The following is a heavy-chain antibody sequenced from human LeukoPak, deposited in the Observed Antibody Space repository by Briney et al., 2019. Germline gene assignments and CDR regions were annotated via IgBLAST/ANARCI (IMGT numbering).Heavy chain of an antibody. CDR3: ARDVGARLPGF. V-gene: IGHV4-4*02. CDR1: GGSISSNNW. Sequence: LRRTLSLTCTVSGGSISSNNWWSWVRQPPGKGLEWIGEIYHSGSGNYNPSLKSRVTISVDKSKNQFSLKLSSVTAADTAVYYCARDVGARLPGFWGQGTLVTVSS. D-gene: IGHD6-6*01. J-gene: IGHJ1*01. CDR2: IYHSGSG.